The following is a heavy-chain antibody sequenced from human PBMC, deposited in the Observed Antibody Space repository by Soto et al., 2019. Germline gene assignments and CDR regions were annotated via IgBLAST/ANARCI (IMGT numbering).Heavy chain of an antibody. CDR2: ISYDGNNK. CDR1: GFTFSSYA. V-gene: IGHV3-30-3*01. D-gene: IGHD3-16*02. CDR3: ARDLVGGSYPNYDY. J-gene: IGHJ4*02. Sequence: QVQLVESGGGVVQPGKSLRLSCAASGFTFSSYALHWVRQAPGKGLEWVAVISYDGNNKYYSDSVKGRFTISRDNSKNTLYLPMNSLRAEDTAVYYCARDLVGGSYPNYDYWGQGTLVTVSS.